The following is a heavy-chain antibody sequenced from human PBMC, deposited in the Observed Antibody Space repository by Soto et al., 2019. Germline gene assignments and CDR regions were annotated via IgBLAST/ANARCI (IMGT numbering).Heavy chain of an antibody. D-gene: IGHD6-19*01. J-gene: IGHJ6*02. CDR1: GFTFSSYG. V-gene: IGHV3-33*01. CDR3: AREISSGWYGDYYYGMDV. Sequence: PGGSLRLSCAASGFTFSSYGMHWVRQAPGKGLEWVAVIWYDGSNKYYADSVKGRFTISRDNSKNTLYLQMNSLRAEDTAVYYCAREISSGWYGDYYYGMDVWGQGTTVTVSS. CDR2: IWYDGSNK.